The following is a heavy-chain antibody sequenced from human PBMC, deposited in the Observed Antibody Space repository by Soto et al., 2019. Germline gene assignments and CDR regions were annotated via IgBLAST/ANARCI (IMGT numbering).Heavy chain of an antibody. CDR3: TRANWYSEY. CDR2: IYYNGNT. D-gene: IGHD7-27*01. J-gene: IGHJ4*02. Sequence: QVQLQESGPGLVKPSETLSLTCTVSGGSISNHYWSWIRQPPGKGLEWIGYIYYNGNTNYNPPLKSRVTMSVDTSKNQISLKLSSVTAADMAVYYCTRANWYSEYWGQGTLVTVSS. V-gene: IGHV4-59*11. CDR1: GGSISNHY.